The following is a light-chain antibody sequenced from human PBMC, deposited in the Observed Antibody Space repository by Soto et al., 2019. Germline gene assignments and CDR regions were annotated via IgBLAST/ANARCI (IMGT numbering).Light chain of an antibody. V-gene: IGLV1-40*01. CDR1: SSNLGINYD. Sequence: QSVLTQPPSVSGAPGQRVTISCTSSSNLGINYDVHWYKQLPGTAPKPLIYGNNKRPSGVPDRFSGSKSGSSASLAITGLQAEDEADYYCQSYDGTTVMFGGGTKLTVL. CDR2: GNN. CDR3: QSYDGTTVM. J-gene: IGLJ3*02.